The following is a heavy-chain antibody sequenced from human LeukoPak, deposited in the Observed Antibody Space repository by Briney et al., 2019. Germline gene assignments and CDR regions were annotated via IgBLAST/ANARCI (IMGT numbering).Heavy chain of an antibody. CDR1: GGSISSYY. CDR2: IYYSGST. Sequence: PSETLSLTCTVSGGSISSYYWSWIRQPPGKGLEWIGYIYYSGSTNYNPSLKSRVTISVDTSKNQFSLKLSSVTAADTAVYYCARVSLKRFGESQKYYYYYGMDVWGKGTTVTVSS. D-gene: IGHD3-16*01. CDR3: ARVSLKRFGESQKYYYYYGMDV. J-gene: IGHJ6*04. V-gene: IGHV4-59*01.